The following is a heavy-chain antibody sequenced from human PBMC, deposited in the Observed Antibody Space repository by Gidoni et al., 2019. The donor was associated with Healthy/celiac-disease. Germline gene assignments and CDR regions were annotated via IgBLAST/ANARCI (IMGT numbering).Heavy chain of an antibody. CDR2: IYYSGST. Sequence: QLHLHASCPGLVQPSETLSLTCPVSGGSISSSSYYWGWIRQPPGKGMEWIGSIYYSGSTYYNPSLKSRVTRSVDTSKNQFSLKLSSVTAADTAVYYCARHLAGDRPSYFDYWGQGTLVTVSS. CDR3: ARHLAGDRPSYFDY. J-gene: IGHJ4*02. V-gene: IGHV4-39*01. CDR1: GGSISSSSYY. D-gene: IGHD2-21*02.